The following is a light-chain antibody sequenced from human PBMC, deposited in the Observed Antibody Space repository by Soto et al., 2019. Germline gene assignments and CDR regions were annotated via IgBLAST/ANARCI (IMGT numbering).Light chain of an antibody. Sequence: SVLTQPASVSGSPGQSITISCTGTSSDVGGYNYVSWYQQHPGKAPKLMIYEVSNRPSGVSNRFSGSKSGNTASLTISGLQAEDEADYYCSSYTRSSTVVFGGGTKLTVL. CDR1: SSDVGGYNY. J-gene: IGLJ2*01. V-gene: IGLV2-14*01. CDR2: EVS. CDR3: SSYTRSSTVV.